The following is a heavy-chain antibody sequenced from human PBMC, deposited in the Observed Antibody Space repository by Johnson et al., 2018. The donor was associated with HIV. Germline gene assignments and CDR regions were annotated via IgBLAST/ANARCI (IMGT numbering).Heavy chain of an antibody. CDR1: GFTFSNYW. J-gene: IGHJ3*02. CDR2: INSDGTNT. V-gene: IGHV3-74*01. Sequence: VQLVESGGGFVQPGGSLRLSCAASGFTFSNYWMHWVRQATGKGLVWVSRINSDGTNTTYADSVKGRFTISRDNSKNTLYLQMNSLRAEDTAVYYCSTDAFARTGTAGAFDIWGQGTMVTISS. D-gene: IGHD1-7*01. CDR3: STDAFARTGTAGAFDI.